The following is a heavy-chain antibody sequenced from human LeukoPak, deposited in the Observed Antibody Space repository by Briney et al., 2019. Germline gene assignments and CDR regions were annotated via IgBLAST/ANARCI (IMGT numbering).Heavy chain of an antibody. CDR3: ARGYCSGGSCYFPYFDY. D-gene: IGHD2-15*01. Sequence: ASVKVSCKASGYTFTSYYMHWVRQAPGQGLEWMGIINPSGGSTSYAQKFQGRVTMTRDTSTSTVYMELSSLRSDDTAVYYCARGYCSGGSCYFPYFDYWGQGTLVTVSS. CDR2: INPSGGST. J-gene: IGHJ4*02. CDR1: GYTFTSYY. V-gene: IGHV1-46*01.